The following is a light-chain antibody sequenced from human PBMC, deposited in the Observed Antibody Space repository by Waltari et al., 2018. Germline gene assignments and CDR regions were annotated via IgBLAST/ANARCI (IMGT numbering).Light chain of an antibody. CDR2: ANH. CDR1: SPNIGTRYG. J-gene: IGLJ3*02. V-gene: IGLV1-40*01. Sequence: QSVLTQPPSVSGAPGQRATIPRTGSSPNIGTRYGAPWYQQLPGTAPKLLIYANHHRPSGVPDRFSGSKSGTSASLAITGLQPEDEADYYCQSYDITLSAWVFGGGTRLTVL. CDR3: QSYDITLSAWV.